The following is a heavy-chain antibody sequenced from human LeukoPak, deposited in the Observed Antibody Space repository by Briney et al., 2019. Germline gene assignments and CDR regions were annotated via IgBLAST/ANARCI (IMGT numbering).Heavy chain of an antibody. J-gene: IGHJ4*02. CDR1: GFTFSDYY. V-gene: IGHV3-11*01. Sequence: PGGSLRLSRAASGFTFSDYYMSWIRQAPGKGLEWVSYISSSGSTIYYADSVKGRFTISRDNAKNSLYLQTNSLRAEDTAVYYCARAPRGRYSSSWYYFDYWGQETLVTVSS. CDR2: ISSSGSTI. D-gene: IGHD6-13*01. CDR3: ARAPRGRYSSSWYYFDY.